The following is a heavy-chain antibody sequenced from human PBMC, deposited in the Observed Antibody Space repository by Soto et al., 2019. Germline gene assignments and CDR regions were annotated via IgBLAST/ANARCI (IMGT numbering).Heavy chain of an antibody. CDR2: IYYSGST. Sequence: SETLSLTCTVSGGSISSSSYYWGWIRQPPGKGLEWIGSIYYSGSTYYNPSLKSRVTISVDTSKNQFSLKLSSVTAADTAVYYCARSDYGDYVLMGTVDYWAQRTLVTSPQ. CDR1: GGSISSSSYY. V-gene: IGHV4-39*01. CDR3: ARSDYGDYVLMGTVDY. J-gene: IGHJ4*02. D-gene: IGHD4-17*01.